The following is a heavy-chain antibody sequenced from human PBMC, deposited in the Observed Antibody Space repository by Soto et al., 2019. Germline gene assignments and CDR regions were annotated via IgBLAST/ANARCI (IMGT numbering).Heavy chain of an antibody. CDR2: ITPATGAA. J-gene: IGHJ3*02. D-gene: IGHD3-3*01. V-gene: IGHV1-2*02. CDR3: ARRGGVGVAGSAAFDM. CDR1: GYPVTAYY. Sequence: QLHLVQSGAVVKKPGASVTVSCSASGYPVTAYYMHWVRQAPGRGLEWLGGITPATGAAKYTQTFQGRVTVPRDTSTSTVFMELSGLTSEDTAVFYCARRGGVGVAGSAAFDMWGQGTLVTVSS.